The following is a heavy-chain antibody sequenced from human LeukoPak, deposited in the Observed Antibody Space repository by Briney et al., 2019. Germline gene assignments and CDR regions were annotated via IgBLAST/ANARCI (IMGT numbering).Heavy chain of an antibody. D-gene: IGHD6-6*01. J-gene: IGHJ6*03. CDR2: NGNT. Sequence: NGNTNYAQKLQGRVTMTTDTSTSTAYMELRSLRSDDTAVYYCARVGVGGSSPYYYYMDVWGKGTTVTVSS. V-gene: IGHV1-18*01. CDR3: ARVGVGGSSPYYYYMDV.